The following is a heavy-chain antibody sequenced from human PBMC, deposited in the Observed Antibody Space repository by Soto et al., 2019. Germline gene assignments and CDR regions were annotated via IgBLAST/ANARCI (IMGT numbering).Heavy chain of an antibody. CDR1: GFTFSSYW. J-gene: IGHJ5*02. CDR2: IKQDGSEK. V-gene: IGHV3-7*01. Sequence: GGSLRLSCAASGFTFSSYWMSWVRQAPGKGLEWVANIKQDGSEKYYVDSVKGRFTISRDNAKNSLYLQMNSLRAEDTAVYYCARDIVVVVAAIHWFDPWGQGTLVTVSS. D-gene: IGHD2-15*01. CDR3: ARDIVVVVAAIHWFDP.